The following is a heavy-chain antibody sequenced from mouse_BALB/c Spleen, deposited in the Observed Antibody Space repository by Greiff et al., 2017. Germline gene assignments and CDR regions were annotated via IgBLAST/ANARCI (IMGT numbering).Heavy chain of an antibody. V-gene: IGHV2-2*02. J-gene: IGHJ4*01. CDR2: IWSGGST. CDR1: GFSLTSYG. Sequence: VKLMESGPGLVQPSQSLSITCTVSGFSLTSYGVHWVRQSPGKGLEWLGVIWSGGSTDYNAAFISRLSISKDNSKSQVFFKMNSLQANDTAIYYCARGPTGEAMDYWGQGTSVTVSS. CDR3: ARGPTGEAMDY. D-gene: IGHD1-1*01.